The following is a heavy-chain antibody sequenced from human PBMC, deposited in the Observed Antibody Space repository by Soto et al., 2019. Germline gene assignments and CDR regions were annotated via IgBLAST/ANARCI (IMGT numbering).Heavy chain of an antibody. Sequence: SVKVSCKASGGTFSSYAISWVRQAPGQGLEWMGGIIPIFGTANYAQKFQGRVTITADESTSTAYMELSSLRSEDTAVYYCARVPLGYCSGGSCYPEYYFDYWGQGTLVTVSS. V-gene: IGHV1-69*13. D-gene: IGHD2-15*01. CDR1: GGTFSSYA. CDR2: IIPIFGTA. J-gene: IGHJ4*02. CDR3: ARVPLGYCSGGSCYPEYYFDY.